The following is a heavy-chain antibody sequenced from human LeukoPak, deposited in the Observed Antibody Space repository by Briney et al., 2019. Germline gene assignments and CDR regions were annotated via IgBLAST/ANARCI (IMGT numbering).Heavy chain of an antibody. CDR2: IIPIFGTA. CDR1: GGTFSSYA. Sequence: SVNLSCKASGGTFSSYAISWVRQAPGQGLEWMGGIIPIFGTANYAQKFQGRVTITADESTSTAYMELSSLRSEDTAVYYCARASFGVVRGVRYYYYMDVWGKGTTVTISS. D-gene: IGHD3-10*01. CDR3: ARASFGVVRGVRYYYYMDV. J-gene: IGHJ6*03. V-gene: IGHV1-69*13.